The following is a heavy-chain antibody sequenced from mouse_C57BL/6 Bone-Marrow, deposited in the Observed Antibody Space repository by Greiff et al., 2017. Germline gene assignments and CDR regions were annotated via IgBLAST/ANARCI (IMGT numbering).Heavy chain of an antibody. CDR1: GFTFSDYY. V-gene: IGHV5-12*01. J-gene: IGHJ2*01. CDR2: ISNGGGST. CDR3: ARHEDYFDY. Sequence: KLVESGGGLVQPGGSLKLSCAASGFTFSDYYMYWVRQTPEKRLEWVAYISNGGGSTYYPDTVKGRFTISRDNAKNTLYLQMSRLKSEDTAMYYCARHEDYFDYWGQGTTLTVSS.